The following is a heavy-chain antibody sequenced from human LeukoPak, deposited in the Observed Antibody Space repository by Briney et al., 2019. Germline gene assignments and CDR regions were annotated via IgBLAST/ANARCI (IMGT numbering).Heavy chain of an antibody. CDR2: IIRSSSTI. Sequence: PGRSLRLSCAASGFTFSNYSMNWVRQAPGKGLEWVSYIIRSSSTIYYADSVKGRFTISRDNAKNSLYLQMNSLRAEDTAVYYCARAKRNGFDIWGQGTMVTVSS. CDR3: ARAKRNGFDI. CDR1: GFTFSNYS. J-gene: IGHJ3*02. V-gene: IGHV3-48*01.